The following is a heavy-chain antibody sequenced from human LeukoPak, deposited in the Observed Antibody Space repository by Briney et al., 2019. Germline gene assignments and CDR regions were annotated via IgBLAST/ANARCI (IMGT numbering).Heavy chain of an antibody. D-gene: IGHD2-2*02. V-gene: IGHV1-69*04. CDR3: ARDGGYQLLYAFDI. CDR2: IIPILGIA. J-gene: IGHJ3*02. CDR1: GGTFSSYA. Sequence: ASVKASCKASGGTFSSYAISWVRQAPGQGLEWMGRIIPILGIANYAQKFQGRVTITADKSTSTAYMELSSLRSEDTAVYYCARDGGYQLLYAFDIWGQGTMVTVSS.